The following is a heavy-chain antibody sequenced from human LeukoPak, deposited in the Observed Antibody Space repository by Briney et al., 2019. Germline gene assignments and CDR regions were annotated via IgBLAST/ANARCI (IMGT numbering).Heavy chain of an antibody. J-gene: IGHJ3*01. CDR1: GYSFSTYW. V-gene: IGHV5-51*01. Sequence: GESLKISCKGFGYSFSTYWIGWVRPMPGKGLEWMGINYPGDSDTTYSPSFQGQVTMSADKSISTAYLQWSSLKASDTAMYYCARRVSSSGFDAFDVWGQGTMVTVSS. D-gene: IGHD5-12*01. CDR2: NYPGDSDT. CDR3: ARRVSSSGFDAFDV.